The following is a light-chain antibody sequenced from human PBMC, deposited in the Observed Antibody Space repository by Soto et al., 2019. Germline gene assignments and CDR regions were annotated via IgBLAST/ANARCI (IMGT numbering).Light chain of an antibody. CDR3: CSYAGSYTLYV. CDR2: DVT. CDR1: SSDVGGYNF. J-gene: IGLJ1*01. Sequence: QSALTQPRSVSGSPGQSVTISCTGTSSDVGGYNFVSWYQQHPGKVPKLMIYDVTKRPSGVPNRFSDSKSGNTASLTISALQAEDEADYYCCSYAGSYTLYVFGTGTKVTVL. V-gene: IGLV2-11*01.